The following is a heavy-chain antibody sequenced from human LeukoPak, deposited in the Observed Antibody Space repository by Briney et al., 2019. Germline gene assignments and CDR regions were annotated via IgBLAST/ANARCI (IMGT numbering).Heavy chain of an antibody. CDR3: ARHRDYYDT. D-gene: IGHD3-22*01. Sequence: SETLSLTCTVSGASINNNFSTWIRQPPGKGLEWIGYIYSSGSANYNPSLKSRVIISGDTSKTQISLNLTSVTAADTAVYFCARHRDYYDTWGHGTLVTVSS. CDR1: GASINNNF. J-gene: IGHJ4*01. V-gene: IGHV4-59*08. CDR2: IYSSGSA.